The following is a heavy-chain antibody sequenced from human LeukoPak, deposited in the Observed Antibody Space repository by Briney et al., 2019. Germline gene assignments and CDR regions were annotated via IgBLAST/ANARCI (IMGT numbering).Heavy chain of an antibody. J-gene: IGHJ5*02. CDR1: GFTFSSNG. V-gene: IGHV3-30*02. CDR2: IQYDGSKK. CDR3: TTDETVTTSGS. D-gene: IGHD4-17*01. Sequence: GGSLRLSCVASGFTFSSNGMHWVRQAPGKGLEWVTFIQYDGSKKYYADSVKGRFTISRDNSKNTLYLQMNSLKTEDTAVYYCTTDETVTTSGSWGQGTLVTVSS.